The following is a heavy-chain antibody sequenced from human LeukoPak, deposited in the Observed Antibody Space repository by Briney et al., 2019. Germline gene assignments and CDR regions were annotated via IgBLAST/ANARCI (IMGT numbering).Heavy chain of an antibody. V-gene: IGHV1-69*06. CDR2: IIPIFGTA. CDR1: GGTFSSYA. D-gene: IGHD2-2*01. J-gene: IGHJ4*02. Sequence: SVKVSCKASGGTFSSYAISWVRQAPGQGLEWMGGIIPIFGTANYAQKFQGRVTITADKSTSTAYMELSSLRSEDTAVYYCAREGEYCSSTSCHTTFDYWGQGTPVTVSS. CDR3: AREGEYCSSTSCHTTFDY.